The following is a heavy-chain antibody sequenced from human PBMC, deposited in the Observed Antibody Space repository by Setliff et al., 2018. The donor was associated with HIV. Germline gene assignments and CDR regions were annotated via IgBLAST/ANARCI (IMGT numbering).Heavy chain of an antibody. V-gene: IGHV4-39*07. CDR2: IYYSGSA. CDR3: ARGGTGSADFDS. J-gene: IGHJ4*02. D-gene: IGHD3-16*01. CDR1: RDSIRNGAYY. Sequence: KTSETLSLTCTVSRDSIRNGAYYWGWIRQPPGKGLEWIGSIYYSGSAYYNPSFKSRVTLSVDTSENQFSLRLSSVTAADTAVYFCARGGTGSADFDSWGQGTLVTVSS.